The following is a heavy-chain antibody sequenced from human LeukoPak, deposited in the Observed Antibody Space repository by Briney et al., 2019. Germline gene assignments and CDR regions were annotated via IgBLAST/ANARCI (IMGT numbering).Heavy chain of an antibody. CDR3: ARSDDSSGYYYFYDK. CDR1: GFTFSNYN. D-gene: IGHD3-22*01. V-gene: IGHV3-21*01. Sequence: PGGSLRLSCAASGFTFSNYNMNWVRQTPGKGLEWVSSITRSSYYIYYANTVKGRFTISRDNAKNSVYLQMNSLRAEDTAVYYCARSDDSSGYYYFYDKWGQGTLVTVSS. J-gene: IGHJ4*02. CDR2: ITRSSYYI.